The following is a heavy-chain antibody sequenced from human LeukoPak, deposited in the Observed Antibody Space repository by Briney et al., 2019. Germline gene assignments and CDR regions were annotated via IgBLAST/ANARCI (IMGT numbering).Heavy chain of an antibody. V-gene: IGHV1-69*05. J-gene: IGHJ4*02. CDR1: GGTFSSYA. CDR3: ARIRYPPDY. D-gene: IGHD1-14*01. Sequence: ASVKVSCKASGGTFSSYAISWVRQAPGQGLEWMGGIIPIFGTANYAQKFQGRVTMTRNTSISTAYMELSSLRSEDTAVYYCARIRYPPDYWGQGTLVTVSS. CDR2: IIPIFGTA.